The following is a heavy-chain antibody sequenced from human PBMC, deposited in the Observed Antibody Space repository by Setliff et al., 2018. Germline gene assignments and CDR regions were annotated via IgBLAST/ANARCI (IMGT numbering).Heavy chain of an antibody. J-gene: IGHJ6*02. Sequence: SETLSLTCTVSGGSISSGGYYWSWIRQHPGKGLEWIGYIYYSGSTYYNPSLKSRVTISVDTSKNQFSLKLSSVTAADTAVYYCARDSAYSSSWYSYYYGMDVWGQGTTVTVSS. CDR2: IYYSGST. CDR3: ARDSAYSSSWYSYYYGMDV. CDR1: GGSISSGGYY. V-gene: IGHV4-31*03. D-gene: IGHD6-13*01.